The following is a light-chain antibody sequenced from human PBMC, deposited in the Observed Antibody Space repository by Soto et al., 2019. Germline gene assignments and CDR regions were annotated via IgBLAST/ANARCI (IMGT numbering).Light chain of an antibody. V-gene: IGLV2-11*01. Sequence: QSVLTQPRSVSGSPGQSATISFTGTSSDVGGYNYVSWYQQHPGEAPKLMIYDVTKRPSGVPDRFSGSKSGNTASLTISGLQAEDETDYFCCSYAGNYSWVFGGGTQLTVL. CDR1: SSDVGGYNY. CDR2: DVT. CDR3: CSYAGNYSWV. J-gene: IGLJ3*02.